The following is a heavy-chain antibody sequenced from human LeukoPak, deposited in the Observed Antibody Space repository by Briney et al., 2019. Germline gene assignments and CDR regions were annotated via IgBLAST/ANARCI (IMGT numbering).Heavy chain of an antibody. Sequence: PGGSLRLSCAASGFTFSIYEMNWVRQAPGKGLEWVSYISSSGSTKKYADSVKGRFTISRDNAKNSLYLQMNSLRAEDTAVYYCARSVGSGSYYYYYYYYMDVWGKGTTVTISS. D-gene: IGHD1-26*01. CDR1: GFTFSIYE. CDR2: ISSSGSTK. CDR3: ARSVGSGSYYYYYYYYMDV. J-gene: IGHJ6*03. V-gene: IGHV3-48*03.